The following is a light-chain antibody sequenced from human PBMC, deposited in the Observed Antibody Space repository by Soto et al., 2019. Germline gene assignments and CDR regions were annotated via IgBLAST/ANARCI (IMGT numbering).Light chain of an antibody. CDR3: GTWDDRLDGNYV. Sequence: QSVLTQPPSVSAAPGQQVTISCSGSSSNSGDNYVSWYQHLPGTAPKLVVYDNDRRPSGIPGRFSGSKSGTSATLVITGLQTGDEADYYCGTWDDRLDGNYVFGTGTKVTVL. CDR2: DND. J-gene: IGLJ1*01. V-gene: IGLV1-51*01. CDR1: SSNSGDNY.